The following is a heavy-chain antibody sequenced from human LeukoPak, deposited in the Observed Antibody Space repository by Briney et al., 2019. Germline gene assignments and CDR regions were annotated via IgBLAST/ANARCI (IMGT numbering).Heavy chain of an antibody. CDR1: GFTFGTST. CDR3: EPPLQFLES. V-gene: IGHV3-23*01. CDR2: INSNGGST. Sequence: GGSLRLSCTTSGFTFGTSTMTWVRQAPGKRLEWVSTINSNGGSTYYASSVKGRFTISRDNSRNTLYLRMSSLRAEDTAVYYCEPPLQFLESWGQGTMVIVSS. J-gene: IGHJ5*02. D-gene: IGHD3-3*01.